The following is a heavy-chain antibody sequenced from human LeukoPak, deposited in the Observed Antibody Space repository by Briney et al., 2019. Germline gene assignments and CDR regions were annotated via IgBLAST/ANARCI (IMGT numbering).Heavy chain of an antibody. V-gene: IGHV1-2*02. CDR1: GYTYTDYY. D-gene: IGHD4-17*01. CDR2: INPNSGAT. Sequence: DSVKVSCKGSGYTYTDYYMHWVRQAPGQALEWMAKINPNSGATAYAERFQGRVTLTRDTSISTIYMELRTLTSGDTAVYYCARPSDYGDYIDYWGQGTPVTVSS. J-gene: IGHJ4*02. CDR3: ARPSDYGDYIDY.